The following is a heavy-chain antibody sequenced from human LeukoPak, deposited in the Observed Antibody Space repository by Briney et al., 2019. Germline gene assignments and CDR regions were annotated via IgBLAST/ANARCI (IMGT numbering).Heavy chain of an antibody. CDR1: GDSVSSNSAA. CDR3: ARDPSSGWPIVDAFDI. CDR2: TYYRSKWYN. V-gene: IGHV6-1*01. D-gene: IGHD6-19*01. J-gene: IGHJ3*02. Sequence: SQTPSLTCAISGDSVSSNSAAWNWIRQSPSRGLEWLGRTYYRSKWYNDYAVSVKSRITINPDTSKNQFSLQLNSVTPEDTAVYYCARDPSSGWPIVDAFDIWGQGTMVTVSS.